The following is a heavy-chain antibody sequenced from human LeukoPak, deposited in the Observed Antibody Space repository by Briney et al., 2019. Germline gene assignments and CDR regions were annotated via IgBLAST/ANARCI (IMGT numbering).Heavy chain of an antibody. CDR2: IYYSGST. Sequence: SETQSLTCTVSGGSISSYYWSWIRQPPGKGLEWIGYIYYSGSTNYNPSLKSRVTISVDTSKNQFSLKLSSVTAADTAVYYCARGLAYCSSTSCYSFDYWGQGTLVTVSS. CDR3: ARGLAYCSSTSCYSFDY. D-gene: IGHD2-2*01. J-gene: IGHJ4*02. CDR1: GGSISSYY. V-gene: IGHV4-59*01.